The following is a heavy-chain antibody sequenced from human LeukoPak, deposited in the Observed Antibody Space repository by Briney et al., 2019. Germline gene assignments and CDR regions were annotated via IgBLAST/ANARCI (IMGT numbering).Heavy chain of an antibody. CDR3: ARGSQPMVRGVIGYYYGMDV. CDR1: GGTFSSYA. D-gene: IGHD3-10*01. CDR2: IIPILGIA. V-gene: IGHV1-69*04. Sequence: ASVKVSCKASGGTFSSYAIGWVRQAPGQGLEWMGRIIPILGIANYAQKFQGRVTITADKSTSTAYMELSSLRSEDTAVYYCARGSQPMVRGVIGYYYGMDVWGQGTTVTVSS. J-gene: IGHJ6*02.